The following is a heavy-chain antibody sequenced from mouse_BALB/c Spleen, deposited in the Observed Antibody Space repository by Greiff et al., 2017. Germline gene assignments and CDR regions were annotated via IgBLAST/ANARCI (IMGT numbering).Heavy chain of an antibody. V-gene: IGHV14-3*02. CDR3: ARGDYRRAMDY. D-gene: IGHD2-13*01. CDR1: GFNIKATY. Sequence: EVQLQQSGAELVKPGASVKLSCTASGFNIKATYMHWVKQRPEQVLEWIGRIDPENGNTKYDPKFQGKATITADTSSNTAYLQLSSLTSEDTAVYYCARGDYRRAMDYWGQGTTLTVSS. J-gene: IGHJ4*01. CDR2: IDPENGNT.